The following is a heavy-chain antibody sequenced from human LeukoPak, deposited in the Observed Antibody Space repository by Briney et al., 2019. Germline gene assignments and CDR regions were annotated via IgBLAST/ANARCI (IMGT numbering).Heavy chain of an antibody. CDR1: GYTFTSCG. D-gene: IGHD3-10*01. CDR2: ISAYNGNT. J-gene: IGHJ4*02. CDR3: ARARFREFDFDY. V-gene: IGHV1-18*01. Sequence: ASVKVSCKASGYTFTSCGISWVRQAPGQGLEWMGWISAYNGNTNYAQKLQGRVTMTTDTSTSTAYMELRGLRSDDTAVYYCARARFREFDFDYWGQGTLVTVPS.